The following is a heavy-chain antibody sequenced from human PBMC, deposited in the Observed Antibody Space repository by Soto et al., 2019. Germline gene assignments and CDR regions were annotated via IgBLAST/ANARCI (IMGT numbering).Heavy chain of an antibody. V-gene: IGHV4-61*01. CDR1: GGSVSSGSYY. D-gene: IGHD5-18*01. CDR2: IYYSGST. J-gene: IGHJ6*02. CDR3: ARPLYSYGPMDV. Sequence: QVQLQESGPGLVKPSETLSLTCTVSGGSVSSGSYYWSWIQQPPGKGLEWIGYIYYSGSTNYNPSLKSRVTISVDTSKNQFSLKLSSVTAADTAVYYCARPLYSYGPMDVWGQGTTVTVSS.